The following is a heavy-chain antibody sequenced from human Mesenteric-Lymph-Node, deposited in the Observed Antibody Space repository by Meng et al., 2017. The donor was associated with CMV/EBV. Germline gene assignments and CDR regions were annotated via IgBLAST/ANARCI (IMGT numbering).Heavy chain of an antibody. CDR1: GDSVSTSNYY. J-gene: IGHJ4*02. CDR3: ARTMTTYAGSLGY. CDR2: INHSAST. V-gene: IGHV4-39*07. D-gene: IGHD4-17*01. Sequence: GSLRLSCTVSGDSVSTSNYYWSWIRQPPGKGLEWIGEINHSASTNYNPSLKSRVTISIDTSKNQFSLKLSSVTVADTAVYYCARTMTTYAGSLGYWGQGTLVTVSS.